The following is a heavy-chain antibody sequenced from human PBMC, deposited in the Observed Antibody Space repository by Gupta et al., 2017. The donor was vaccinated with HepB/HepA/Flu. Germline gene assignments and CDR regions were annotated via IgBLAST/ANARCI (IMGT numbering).Heavy chain of an antibody. V-gene: IGHV1-69*06. CDR3: ASQAVTTSLENWFDP. CDR1: GGTFSSYA. Sequence: QVQLVQSGAGVKKPGSSVKVSCKASGGTFSSYAISWVRQAPGQGLEWMGGIIPIFGTANYAQKFQGRVTITADKSTSTAYMELSSLRSEDTAVYYCASQAVTTSLENWFDPWGQGTLVTVSS. CDR2: IIPIFGTA. J-gene: IGHJ5*02. D-gene: IGHD4-17*01.